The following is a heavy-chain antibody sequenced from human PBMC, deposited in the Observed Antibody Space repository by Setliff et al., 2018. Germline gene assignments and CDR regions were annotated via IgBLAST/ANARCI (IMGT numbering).Heavy chain of an antibody. Sequence: SETLSLTCTVSGDSISGDYWNWIRQSPGKGLEWIGYIYYSGSTNYNTSLKSRVTILVDKSKNQFSQRLSSLTAADTAVYYWARAAQDYSSGYYGFWFDPWGQGNLVTVSS. CDR1: GDSISGDY. CDR3: ARAAQDYSSGYYGFWFDP. D-gene: IGHD3-22*01. V-gene: IGHV4-59*01. J-gene: IGHJ5*02. CDR2: IYYSGST.